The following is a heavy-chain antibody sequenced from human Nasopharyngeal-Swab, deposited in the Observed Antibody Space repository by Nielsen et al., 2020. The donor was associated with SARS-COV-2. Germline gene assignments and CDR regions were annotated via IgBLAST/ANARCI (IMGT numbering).Heavy chain of an antibody. CDR2: IYPCDSDT. Sequence: KVSCKGSGYSFTSYWIGWVRQMPGQGLEWMGIIYPCDSDTRYSPSFQGQVTISADKSISTACLQWSSLKASDTAMYYCARLLVPAAIRPLYYFDYWGQGTLVTVSS. D-gene: IGHD2-2*02. J-gene: IGHJ4*02. V-gene: IGHV5-51*01. CDR1: GYSFTSYW. CDR3: ARLLVPAAIRPLYYFDY.